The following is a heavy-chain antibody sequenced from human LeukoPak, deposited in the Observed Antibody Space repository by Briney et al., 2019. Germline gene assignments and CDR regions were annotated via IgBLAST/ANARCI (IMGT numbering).Heavy chain of an antibody. CDR2: ISAYNGNT. Sequence: GASVKVSCKASGYTFTSYGISWVRQAPGQGLEGMGWISAYNGNTNYAQKFQGRVTITADKSTSTAYMELSSLRSEDTAVYYCARGDFWSGYTYYYYGLDVWGQGTTVTVSS. CDR1: GYTFTSYG. D-gene: IGHD3-3*01. J-gene: IGHJ6*02. CDR3: ARGDFWSGYTYYYYGLDV. V-gene: IGHV1-18*01.